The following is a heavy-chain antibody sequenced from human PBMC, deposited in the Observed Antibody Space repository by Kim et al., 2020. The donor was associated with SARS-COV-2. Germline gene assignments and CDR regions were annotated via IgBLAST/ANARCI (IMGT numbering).Heavy chain of an antibody. CDR2: INHSGST. J-gene: IGHJ5*02. V-gene: IGHV4-34*01. D-gene: IGHD4-4*01. CDR3: ARDYSNYDHSYNWFDP. CDR1: GGSFSGYY. Sequence: SETLSLTCAVYGGSFSGYYWSWIRQPPGKGLEWIGEINHSGSTNYNPSLKSRVTISVDTSKNQFSLKLSSVTAADTAVYYCARDYSNYDHSYNWFDPWGQGTLVTVSS.